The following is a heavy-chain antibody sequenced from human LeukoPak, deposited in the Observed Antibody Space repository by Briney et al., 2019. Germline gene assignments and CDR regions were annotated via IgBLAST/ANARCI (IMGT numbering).Heavy chain of an antibody. CDR1: GFTFSSYW. V-gene: IGHV3-7*03. CDR3: AKSGGDCSSTSCYLPGGFDP. D-gene: IGHD2-2*01. Sequence: GGSLRLSCAASGFTFSSYWMNWVRQAPGKGLEWVANIKQDGSEKYYVDSVKGRFTISRDNAKNSLYLQMNSLRAEDTAVYYCAKSGGDCSSTSCYLPGGFDPWGQGTLVTVSS. CDR2: IKQDGSEK. J-gene: IGHJ5*02.